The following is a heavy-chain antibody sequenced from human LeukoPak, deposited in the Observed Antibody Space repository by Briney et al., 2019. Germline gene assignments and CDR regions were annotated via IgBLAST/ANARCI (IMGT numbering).Heavy chain of an antibody. V-gene: IGHV1-24*01. CDR3: ATWAGAVIVDKNGGVY. Sequence: ASVTVSCEVSGYSLTELSMHWVRQTPGKGLEWMGGFDPEAGEIIYAQKFQGRVTMTEDTSTDTAYMELSSLRSEDTAVFYCATWAGAVIVDKNGGVYWGQGTLVTVSS. J-gene: IGHJ4*02. CDR1: GYSLTELS. D-gene: IGHD3-22*01. CDR2: FDPEAGEI.